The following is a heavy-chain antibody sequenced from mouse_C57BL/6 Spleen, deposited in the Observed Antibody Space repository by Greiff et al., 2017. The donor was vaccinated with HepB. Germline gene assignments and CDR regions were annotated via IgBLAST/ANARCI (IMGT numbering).Heavy chain of an antibody. Sequence: VQLQQSGPELVKPGASVKISCKASGYAFSSSWMNWVKQRPGKGLEWIGRIYPGDGDTNYNGKFKGKATLTADKSSSTAYMQLSSLTPEDSAVYFCARWEGNYLTFDYWGQGTTLTVSS. D-gene: IGHD2-1*01. J-gene: IGHJ2*01. CDR3: ARWEGNYLTFDY. CDR2: IYPGDGDT. V-gene: IGHV1-82*01. CDR1: GYAFSSSW.